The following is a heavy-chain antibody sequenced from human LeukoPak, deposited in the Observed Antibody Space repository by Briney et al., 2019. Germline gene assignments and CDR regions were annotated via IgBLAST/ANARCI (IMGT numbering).Heavy chain of an antibody. D-gene: IGHD3-3*01. Sequence: ASVKVSCKASGYTFTAYYMHWVRQAPGQGLEWMGWINPNNGGTNSAQKFQGRVTMTRDTSISTAYMELSNLRSDDTAVYYCARPFRQGYYTDSFDSWGQGTLVTVSS. V-gene: IGHV1-2*02. CDR1: GYTFTAYY. J-gene: IGHJ4*02. CDR3: ARPFRQGYYTDSFDS. CDR2: INPNNGGT.